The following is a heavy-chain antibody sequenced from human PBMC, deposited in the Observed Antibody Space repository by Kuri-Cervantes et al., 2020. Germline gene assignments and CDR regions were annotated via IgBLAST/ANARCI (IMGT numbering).Heavy chain of an antibody. Sequence: GGSLRLSCAASGFTFSSYWMSWVRQAPGKGLEWVANIKQDGSEKYYVDSVKGRFTISRDNAKNSLYLQMNSLRAEDTAVYYCARDLFPMIVVSNAFDIWGQGTMVTVSS. CDR2: IKQDGSEK. D-gene: IGHD3-22*01. V-gene: IGHV3-7*01. J-gene: IGHJ3*02. CDR3: ARDLFPMIVVSNAFDI. CDR1: GFTFSSYW.